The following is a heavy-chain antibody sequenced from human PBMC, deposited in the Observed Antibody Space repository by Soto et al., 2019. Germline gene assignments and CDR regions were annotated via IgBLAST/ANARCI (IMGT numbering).Heavy chain of an antibody. V-gene: IGHV3-30*18. D-gene: IGHD3-16*01. Sequence: QVQLVESGGGVVQPGRSLRLSCAASGFTFSSYGMHWVRQAPGKGLEWVAVISYDGSNKYYADSVKGRFTISRDNSKYTLYLQMNSLRAEDTAVYYCAKPRFGSLWYFDLWGRGTLVTVSS. CDR2: ISYDGSNK. CDR3: AKPRFGSLWYFDL. J-gene: IGHJ2*01. CDR1: GFTFSSYG.